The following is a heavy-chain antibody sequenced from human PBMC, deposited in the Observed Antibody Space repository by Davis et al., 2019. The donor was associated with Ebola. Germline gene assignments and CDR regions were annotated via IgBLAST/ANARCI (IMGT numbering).Heavy chain of an antibody. CDR1: GFTFSSYE. CDR3: AREGAPVRSGGSWGGGFDFDY. D-gene: IGHD2-15*01. CDR2: ISSSSSTI. J-gene: IGHJ4*02. V-gene: IGHV3-48*02. Sequence: GESLKISCAASGFTFSSYEMNWVRQAPGKGLEWVSYISSSSSTIYYADSVKGRFTISRDNAKNSLYLQMNSLRDEDTAVYYCAREGAPVRSGGSWGGGFDFDYWGQGTLVTVSS.